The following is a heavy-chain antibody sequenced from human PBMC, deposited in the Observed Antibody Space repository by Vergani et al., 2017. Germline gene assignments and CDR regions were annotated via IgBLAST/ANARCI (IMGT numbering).Heavy chain of an antibody. CDR1: GGSFSGYY. V-gene: IGHV4-34*01. J-gene: IGHJ6*03. CDR2: INHSGST. Sequence: QVQLQQWGAGLLKPSETLSLTCAVYGGSFSGYYWSWIRQPPGKGLEWIGEINHSGSTNYNPSRKSRVTISVDTSKNQFSLKLSSVTAADTAVYYCARARNLYCSSGSCYSGPFYYYYYMDVWGKGTTVTVSS. CDR3: ARARNLYCSSGSCYSGPFYYYYYMDV. D-gene: IGHD2-15*01.